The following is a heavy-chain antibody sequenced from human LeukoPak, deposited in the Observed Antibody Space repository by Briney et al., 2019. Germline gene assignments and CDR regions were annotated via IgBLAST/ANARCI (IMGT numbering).Heavy chain of an antibody. CDR3: ARDSAPITMVVVVPAGFDY. J-gene: IGHJ4*02. V-gene: IGHV3-48*01. D-gene: IGHD3-22*01. CDR2: ISEGSDTI. CDR1: GFTFSSYS. Sequence: GGILRLSCGASGFTFSSYSMNWVRQAPGKGLEWISYISEGSDTIYYADSVKGRFTISRDNAKNSLYLQVNSLRAEDTAVYYCARDSAPITMVVVVPAGFDYWGQGTRVIVSS.